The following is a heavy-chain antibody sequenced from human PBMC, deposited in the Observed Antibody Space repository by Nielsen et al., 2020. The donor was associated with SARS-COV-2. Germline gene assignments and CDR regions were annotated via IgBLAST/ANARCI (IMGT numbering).Heavy chain of an antibody. Sequence: ASVKVSCKASGYTFTSYAMHWVRQAPGQRLEWMGWINAGNGNTKYSQKFQGRVTITRDTSASTAYMELSSLRSEDTAVYYCARDRMRSAAAWYYWGQGTPVTVSS. J-gene: IGHJ4*02. V-gene: IGHV1-3*01. CDR3: ARDRMRSAAAWYY. CDR1: GYTFTSYA. D-gene: IGHD6-13*01. CDR2: INAGNGNT.